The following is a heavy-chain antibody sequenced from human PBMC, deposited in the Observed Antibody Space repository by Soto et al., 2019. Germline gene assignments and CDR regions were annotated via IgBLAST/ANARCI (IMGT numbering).Heavy chain of an antibody. CDR3: AKVPQPHVLLWFGDPGPFDY. D-gene: IGHD3-10*01. V-gene: IGHV3-23*01. Sequence: PGGSLRLSCAASGFTFSSYAMSWVRQAPGKGLEWVSGISGSGGSTYYADSVKGRFTISRDNSKNTLYLQMNSLRAEDTAVYYCAKVPQPHVLLWFGDPGPFDYWGQGTLVTVSS. J-gene: IGHJ4*02. CDR2: ISGSGGST. CDR1: GFTFSSYA.